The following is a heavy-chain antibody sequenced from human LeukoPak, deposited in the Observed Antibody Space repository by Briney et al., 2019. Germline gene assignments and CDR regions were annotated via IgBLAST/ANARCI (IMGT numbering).Heavy chain of an antibody. V-gene: IGHV3-23*01. CDR1: GFTFSSYA. CDR2: ISGSGGST. J-gene: IGHJ5*02. CDR3: AKDQYSSGCSWFDP. Sequence: GGSLRLSCAASGFTFSSYAMSWVRQAPGKGLEGVSAISGSGGSTYYADSVKGRFTISRDNSKNTLYLQMNSLRAEDTAVYYCAKDQYSSGCSWFDPWGQGTLVTVSS. D-gene: IGHD6-19*01.